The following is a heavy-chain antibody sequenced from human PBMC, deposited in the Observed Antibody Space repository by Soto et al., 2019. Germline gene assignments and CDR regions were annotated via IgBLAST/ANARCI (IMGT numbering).Heavy chain of an antibody. V-gene: IGHV3-21*01. CDR2: ISSSNNYI. CDR1: GFTFSSYS. CDR3: ASFEGSGGYDRNPHF. D-gene: IGHD5-12*01. J-gene: IGHJ4*02. Sequence: EVQLVESGGGLVKPGGSLRLSCAASGFTFSSYSMNWVRQAPGKGLEWVSCISSSNNYIYYADSVKGRFTISRDNAKNSLYLHMNSLRAEDTAVYFCASFEGSGGYDRNPHFWGQGTLVTVSS.